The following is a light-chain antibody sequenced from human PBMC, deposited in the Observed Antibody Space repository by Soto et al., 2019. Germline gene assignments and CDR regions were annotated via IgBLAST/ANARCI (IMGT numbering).Light chain of an antibody. CDR2: ATS. Sequence: EIVLTQSPATLSLSPVERATLSCRASQNINSYLAWYQQKPGQAPRLLIYATSNRATGIPARFSGSGSGTDFTLSISSLQSEDFAVYYCQQYNNWPPETFGQGTKVDIK. CDR3: QQYNNWPPET. J-gene: IGKJ1*01. CDR1: QNINSY. V-gene: IGKV3-11*01.